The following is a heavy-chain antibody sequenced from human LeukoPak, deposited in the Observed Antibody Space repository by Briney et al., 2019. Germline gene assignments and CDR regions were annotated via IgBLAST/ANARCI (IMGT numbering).Heavy chain of an antibody. CDR2: ISAYKGNT. D-gene: IGHD5-24*01. J-gene: IGHJ4*01. V-gene: IGHV1-18*01. CDR1: GYAFNVHG. CDR3: ARTLGGNYVEMATGVDL. Sequence: GASVKLSCTASGYAFNVHGNNWVRQRPGPGLGWMGWISAYKGNTNYASKFQGRGTMTTDTSTNTGYMQLTSLRSDDTAEYYCARTLGGNYVEMATGVDLWGQGTLVIVSS.